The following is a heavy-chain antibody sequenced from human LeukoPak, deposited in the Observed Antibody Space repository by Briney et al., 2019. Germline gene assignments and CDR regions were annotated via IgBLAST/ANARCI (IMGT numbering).Heavy chain of an antibody. D-gene: IGHD2-2*01. CDR3: ARNKNYCSSTRCTDAVDI. Sequence: CLRLTCATSRTTFTSHCINWVRQAPLQRLEWVSSIRGNGVSKYYVDSVNGRFTICRDNSKNTLYLQMNSLIAEDTRVFHCARNKNYCSSTRCTDAVDIWGQGTMVTVSS. V-gene: IGHV3-23*01. CDR2: IRGNGVSK. J-gene: IGHJ3*02. CDR1: RTTFTSHC.